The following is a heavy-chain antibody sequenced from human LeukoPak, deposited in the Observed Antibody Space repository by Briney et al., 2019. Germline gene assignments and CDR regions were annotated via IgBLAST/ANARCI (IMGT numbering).Heavy chain of an antibody. J-gene: IGHJ5*02. CDR3: ARRHYYGSGTKNRAVSWFDP. CDR1: GGTFSSYA. CDR2: IIPIFGTA. Sequence: SVKVSCKASGGTFSSYAISWVRQAPGQGLEWMGGIIPIFGTANYAQKFQGRVTITADESTSTAYMELSSLRSEDTAVYYCARRHYYGSGTKNRAVSWFDPWGQGTLVTVSS. D-gene: IGHD3-10*01. V-gene: IGHV1-69*13.